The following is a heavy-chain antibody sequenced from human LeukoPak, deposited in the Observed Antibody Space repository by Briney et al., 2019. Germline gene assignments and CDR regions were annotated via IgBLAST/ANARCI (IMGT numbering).Heavy chain of an antibody. CDR2: INHSGST. CDR1: GFTFADYA. V-gene: IGHV4-34*01. CDR3: ASSSSHYYYYYMDV. Sequence: LRLSCTASGFTFADYAMSWVRQAPGKGLEWIGEINHSGSTNYNPSLKSRVTISVDTSKNQFSLKLSSVTAADTAVYYCASSSSHYYYYYMDVWGKGTTVTVSS. J-gene: IGHJ6*03. D-gene: IGHD6-6*01.